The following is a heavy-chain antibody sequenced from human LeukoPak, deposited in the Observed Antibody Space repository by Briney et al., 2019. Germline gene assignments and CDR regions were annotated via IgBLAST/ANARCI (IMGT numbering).Heavy chain of an antibody. CDR1: GFAFNTYA. J-gene: IGHJ4*02. CDR2: IKSKTDGETT. D-gene: IGHD1-26*01. CDR3: TTGWVPESVAFDI. Sequence: GSLRLSCAASGFAFNTYAMHWVRQAPGKGLEWVGHIKSKTDGETTSYATPVKGRFTISRDDSKNTLYLQLNSLRAEDTGLYYCTTGWVPESVAFDIWGQGTLVTVSS. V-gene: IGHV3-15*01.